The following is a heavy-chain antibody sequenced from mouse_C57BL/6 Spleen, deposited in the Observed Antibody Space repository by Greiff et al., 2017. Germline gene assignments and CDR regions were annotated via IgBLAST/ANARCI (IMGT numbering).Heavy chain of an antibody. Sequence: VQLQQSGPELVKPGASVKISCKASGYAFSSSWMNWVKPRPGKGLEWIGRIYPGDGDTNYNGKFKGKATLTADKSSSTAYMQLSSLTSEDSAVYFCARSYYGSSLDYWGQGTTLTVSS. CDR1: GYAFSSSW. D-gene: IGHD1-1*01. V-gene: IGHV1-82*01. CDR3: ARSYYGSSLDY. J-gene: IGHJ2*01. CDR2: IYPGDGDT.